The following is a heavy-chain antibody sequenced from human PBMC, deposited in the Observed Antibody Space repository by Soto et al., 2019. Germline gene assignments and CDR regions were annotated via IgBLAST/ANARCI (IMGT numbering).Heavy chain of an antibody. CDR3: ARFYDFWSGSSYGMDV. V-gene: IGHV3-33*01. CDR1: GFTFSSYG. J-gene: IGHJ6*02. Sequence: GGSLRLSCAASGFTFSSYGMHWVRQAPDKGLEWVAVIWYDGSNKYYADSVKGRFTISRDNSKNTLYLQMNSLRAEDTAVYYCARFYDFWSGSSYGMDVWGQGTTVTVSS. D-gene: IGHD3-3*01. CDR2: IWYDGSNK.